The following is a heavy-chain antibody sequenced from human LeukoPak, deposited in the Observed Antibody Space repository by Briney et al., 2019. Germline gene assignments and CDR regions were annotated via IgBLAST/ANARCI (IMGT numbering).Heavy chain of an antibody. CDR2: ISSSSSYI. CDR1: GFRFDDYG. CDR3: AELGITMIGGV. J-gene: IGHJ6*04. V-gene: IGHV3-21*01. D-gene: IGHD3-10*02. Sequence: GGSLRLSCAASGFRFDDYGMSWVRQAPGKGLEWVSSISSSSSYIYYADSVKGRFTISRDNAKNSLYLQMNSLRAEDTAVYYCAELGITMIGGVWGKGTTVTISS.